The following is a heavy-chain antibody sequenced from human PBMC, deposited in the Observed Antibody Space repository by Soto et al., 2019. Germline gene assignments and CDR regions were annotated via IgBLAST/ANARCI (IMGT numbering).Heavy chain of an antibody. Sequence: TLSLTCTVSGGSISSGDYYWSWIRQPPGKGLEWIGYIYYSGSTYYNPSLKSRVTISVDTSKNQFSLKLSSVTAADTAVYYCARVMPIVVVPAAIGNWFDPWGQGTLVTVSS. D-gene: IGHD2-2*01. V-gene: IGHV4-30-4*01. J-gene: IGHJ5*02. CDR3: ARVMPIVVVPAAIGNWFDP. CDR1: GGSISSGDYY. CDR2: IYYSGST.